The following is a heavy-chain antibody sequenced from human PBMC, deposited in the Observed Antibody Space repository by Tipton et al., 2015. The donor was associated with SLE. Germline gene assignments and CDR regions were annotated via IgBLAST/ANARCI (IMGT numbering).Heavy chain of an antibody. D-gene: IGHD1-26*01. CDR3: ARSGGGSYSTFDI. Sequence: QLVQSGGGVVQPGRSLRLSCAASGFTSSSYAMHWVRQAPGKGLEWVAVISYDGSNKYYADSVKGRFTISRDNSKNTLYLQMNSLRAEDTAVYYCARSGGGSYSTFDIWGQGTMVTVSS. J-gene: IGHJ3*02. CDR2: ISYDGSNK. CDR1: GFTSSSYA. V-gene: IGHV3-30-3*01.